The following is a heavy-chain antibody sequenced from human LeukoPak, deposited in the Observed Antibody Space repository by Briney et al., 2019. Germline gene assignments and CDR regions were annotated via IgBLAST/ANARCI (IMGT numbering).Heavy chain of an antibody. J-gene: IGHJ4*02. D-gene: IGHD6-13*01. CDR3: ARGKPSSSWYYLWDY. V-gene: IGHV3-21*01. CDR2: ISSSSSYI. CDR1: GFTFSSYS. Sequence: PGGSLRLSCAASGFTFSSYSMNWVRQAPGKGLEWVSSISSSSSYIYYADSVKGRFTISRDNAKNSLYLQMNSLRAEDTAVYYCARGKPSSSWYYLWDYWGQGTLVTVSS.